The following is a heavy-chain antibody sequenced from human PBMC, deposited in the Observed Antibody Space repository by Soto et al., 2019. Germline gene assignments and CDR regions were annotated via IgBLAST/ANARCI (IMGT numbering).Heavy chain of an antibody. CDR3: ARDLTGSFAMAV. CDR2: TYYRSKWYN. CDR1: GDSVFGNSAA. J-gene: IGHJ6*02. V-gene: IGHV6-1*01. D-gene: IGHD3-9*01. Sequence: SQTLSLTCAISGDSVFGNSAAWNWFRQSPSRGLEWLGRTYYRSKWYNDYAVSVKSRITINPDTSRNQFSLQVKSVTPEDTAVYYCARDLTGSFAMAVWGQGTTVTVSS.